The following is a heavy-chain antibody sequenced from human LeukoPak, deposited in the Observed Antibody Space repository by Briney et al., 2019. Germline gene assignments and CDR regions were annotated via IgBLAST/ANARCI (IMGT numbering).Heavy chain of an antibody. CDR3: VRDSSASY. V-gene: IGHV3-74*01. J-gene: IGHJ4*02. CDR2: INSDGTIT. D-gene: IGHD3-22*01. CDR1: EFTFSRYW. Sequence: VGSLRLSCAASEFTFSRYWMQWVRQAPGKGLVCVSRINSDGTITNYADSVKGRFTISRDNAKNTLYLQMNSLRAEDTAVYYCVRDSSASYWGQGTLVTVSS.